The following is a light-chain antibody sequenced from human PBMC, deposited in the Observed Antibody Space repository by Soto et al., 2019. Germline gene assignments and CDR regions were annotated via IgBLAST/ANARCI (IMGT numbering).Light chain of an antibody. CDR3: SSYTTTSTLV. CDR2: EVS. J-gene: IGLJ2*01. V-gene: IGLV2-14*01. CDR1: SSDIGGYNY. Sequence: QSALTQPASVSGSTGQSITISCTGTSSDIGGYNYVSWYRQHPGKAPKLMIYEVSNRPSGVSNRFFGSKSGNTASLTISGRQAEDEADYYCSSYTTTSTLVFGGGTKLTVL.